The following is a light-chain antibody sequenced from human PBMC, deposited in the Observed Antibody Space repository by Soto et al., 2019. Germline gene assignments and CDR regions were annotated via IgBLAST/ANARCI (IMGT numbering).Light chain of an antibody. Sequence: DVQMTQSPSTLSASVGDRVTITCRASQSISGWLAWYQQRPGKAPKLMIYKASTLETGVPSRFSGRGSGTEFTLTINNLQPDDFAVYYCQDFDSPQWTFGQGTKVEN. CDR3: QDFDSPQWT. J-gene: IGKJ1*01. V-gene: IGKV1-5*03. CDR1: QSISGW. CDR2: KAS.